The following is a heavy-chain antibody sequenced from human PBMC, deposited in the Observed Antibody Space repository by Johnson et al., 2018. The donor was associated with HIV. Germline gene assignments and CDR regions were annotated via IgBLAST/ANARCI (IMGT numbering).Heavy chain of an antibody. CDR3: AKIRTSGTGDAFDI. D-gene: IGHD1-14*01. CDR1: GFAFSNYG. CDR2: ISFDGSKK. J-gene: IGHJ3*02. V-gene: IGHV3-30*18. Sequence: QVHLVESGGGVVQPGRSLRLSCAASGFAFSNYGMHWVRQAPGKGLEWVAVISFDGSKKYYPDSVKGRFTISRDNSKNTLYLQMDSLRAEDTAVYYCAKIRTSGTGDAFDIWGQGTMVTVSS.